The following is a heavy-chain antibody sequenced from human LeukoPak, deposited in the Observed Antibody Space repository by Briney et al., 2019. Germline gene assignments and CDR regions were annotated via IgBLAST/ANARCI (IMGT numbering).Heavy chain of an antibody. D-gene: IGHD1-26*01. J-gene: IGHJ4*02. CDR3: AGSYGGFYFDY. CDR1: GFTFSSYS. V-gene: IGHV3-48*01. Sequence: GGSLRLSCAASGFTFSSYSMNWVRQAPGKGLEWVSYISSSSSTIYYADSVKGRFTISRDNAKNSLYLQMNSLRAENTAVYYCAGSYGGFYFDYWGQGTLVTVSS. CDR2: ISSSSSTI.